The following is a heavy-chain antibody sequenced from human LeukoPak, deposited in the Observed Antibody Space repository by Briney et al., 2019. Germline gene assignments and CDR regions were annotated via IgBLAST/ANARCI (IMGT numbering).Heavy chain of an antibody. CDR1: GYTFNAYF. V-gene: IGHV1-2*02. CDR2: INPNTGAT. CDR3: ARGQLHSSSWYDY. J-gene: IGHJ4*02. Sequence: ASVKVSCKASGYTFNAYFMHWVRQAPGQGPEWMGWINPNTGATNNAQKFQGRVTMTRDTSITSAYMEVSRLRSDDTAVYYCARGQLHSSSWYDYWGQGTLVTVSS. D-gene: IGHD6-13*01.